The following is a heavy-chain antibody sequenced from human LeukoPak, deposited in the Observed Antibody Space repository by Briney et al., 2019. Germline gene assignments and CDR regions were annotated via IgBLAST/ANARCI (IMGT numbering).Heavy chain of an antibody. CDR2: VNSDGSGT. J-gene: IGHJ4*02. V-gene: IGHV3-74*01. CDR1: GLTFSSCW. CDR3: ATSRTFDY. Sequence: GGSLRLSCEASGLTFSSCWMHWVRQVPGKGLVWASRVNSDGSGTTYADSVKGRFTISRDNAKNTVYLQMNSLRAEDTAVYHCATSRTFDYWGQGTLVTVSS.